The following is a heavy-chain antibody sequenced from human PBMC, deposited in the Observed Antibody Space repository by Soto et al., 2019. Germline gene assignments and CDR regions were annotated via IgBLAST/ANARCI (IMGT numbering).Heavy chain of an antibody. Sequence: EVQLVESGGGLAQPGGSLRLSCAASGFTISSYDMHWVRQVTGKGLELVSAIGVGGETYQPGFAKGRFTISRDDVRNSVHLQMNSLTVGDTAVYFCVREYCSGGAPCTGLYYVDVWGKGTTVTVS. D-gene: IGHD2-15*01. CDR1: GFTISSYD. CDR3: VREYCSGGAPCTGLYYVDV. J-gene: IGHJ6*03. V-gene: IGHV3-13*01. CDR2: IGVGGET.